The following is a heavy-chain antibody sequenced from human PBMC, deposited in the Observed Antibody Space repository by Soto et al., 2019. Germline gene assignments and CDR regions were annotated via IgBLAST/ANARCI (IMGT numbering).Heavy chain of an antibody. Sequence: SETLSLTCAVQGGSVNGYSWNWIRQPPGKGLEWIGEINNTGGTHYKPSLKSRVTMSVDTSKNKFSLRLSSVTAADTAIYYCATRITVFGLLIPPFDPWGQGTQVTVSS. CDR2: INNTGGT. V-gene: IGHV4-34*01. J-gene: IGHJ5*02. D-gene: IGHD3-3*01. CDR3: ATRITVFGLLIPPFDP. CDR1: GGSVNGYS.